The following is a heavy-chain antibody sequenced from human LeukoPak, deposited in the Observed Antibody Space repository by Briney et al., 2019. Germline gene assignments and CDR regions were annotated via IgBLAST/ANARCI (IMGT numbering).Heavy chain of an antibody. D-gene: IGHD3-22*01. V-gene: IGHV1-69*04. J-gene: IGHJ4*02. Sequence: SVKVPCKPSGGTLSSYAIIWVRQAPGQGLEWMGRIIAILGIANYAQKFQGRVTITADKSTSTAYMELSSLRSEDTAVYYCARVPPGYYDSSGYPYYFDYWGQGTLVTVSS. CDR3: ARVPPGYYDSSGYPYYFDY. CDR1: GGTLSSYA. CDR2: IIAILGIA.